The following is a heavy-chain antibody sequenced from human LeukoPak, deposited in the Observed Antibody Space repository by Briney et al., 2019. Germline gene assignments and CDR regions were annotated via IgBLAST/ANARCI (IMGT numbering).Heavy chain of an antibody. CDR3: AKNSVGAAAPDY. Sequence: GGSLRLSCAASGFTFSDYYMSWIRQAPGKGLEWVSYISRSSTYTNYADSVKGRFSISRDNAKNSLYLQMNSLRAEDTAVYYCAKNSVGAAAPDYWGQGTLVTVSS. D-gene: IGHD6-25*01. CDR1: GFTFSDYY. CDR2: ISRSSTYT. V-gene: IGHV3-11*03. J-gene: IGHJ4*02.